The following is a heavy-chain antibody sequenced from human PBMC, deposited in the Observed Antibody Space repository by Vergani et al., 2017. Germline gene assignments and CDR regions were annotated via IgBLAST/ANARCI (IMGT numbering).Heavy chain of an antibody. J-gene: IGHJ4*02. D-gene: IGHD3-3*01. CDR3: AIDPNNFLIFGVDRTRYYFDY. Sequence: QVQLVQSGAEVKKPGASVKVSCKASGYTFTGYYMHWVRQAPGQGLEWMGWINPNSGGTNYAQKFQGWVTMTRDTSISTAYMELSRLRSDDTAVYYCAIDPNNFLIFGVDRTRYYFDYWGQGTLVTVSS. CDR2: INPNSGGT. V-gene: IGHV1-2*04. CDR1: GYTFTGYY.